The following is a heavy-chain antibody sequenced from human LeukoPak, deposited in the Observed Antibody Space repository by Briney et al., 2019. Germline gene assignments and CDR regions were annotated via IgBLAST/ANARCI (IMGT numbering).Heavy chain of an antibody. V-gene: IGHV3-23*01. Sequence: PGRSLRLSCAASGFTFSSYAMSWVRQAPGKGLEWVSAFSGSGGSTYYADSVKGRFTISRDNSKNTLYLQMNSLRAEDTAVYYCAKNGYYWDDAFDIWGQGTMVTVSS. D-gene: IGHD3-22*01. CDR3: AKNGYYWDDAFDI. J-gene: IGHJ3*02. CDR1: GFTFSSYA. CDR2: FSGSGGST.